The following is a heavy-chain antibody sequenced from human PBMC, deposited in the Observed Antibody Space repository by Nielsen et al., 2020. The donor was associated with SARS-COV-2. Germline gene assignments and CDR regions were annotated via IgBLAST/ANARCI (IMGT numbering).Heavy chain of an antibody. D-gene: IGHD2-2*01. CDR3: ATEGDERFGCGNTSCFPLGN. CDR2: IIPMFGTA. CDR1: GGTFSSYA. J-gene: IGHJ4*02. Sequence: SVKVSCKASGGTFSSYAISWVRQAPGQGLEWMGGIIPMFGTANYTQKFQRRVTITADESTSTAYIELNSLRSEDTAVYYCATEGDERFGCGNTSCFPLGNWGQGTLVTVSS. V-gene: IGHV1-69*13.